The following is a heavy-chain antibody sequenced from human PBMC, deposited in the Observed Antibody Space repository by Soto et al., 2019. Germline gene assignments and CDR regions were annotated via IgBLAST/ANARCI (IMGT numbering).Heavy chain of an antibody. CDR3: ASYYYHSSGYYHYFDY. J-gene: IGHJ4*02. CDR1: GLTFSVYC. CDR2: ISASGGST. Sequence: PXGSLRLSGAASGLTFSVYCMSWVRQAPGKGPEWVSGISASGGSTYYADSVKGRFTISRDNSKNTVYLQMNSLRAEDTASYYCASYYYHSSGYYHYFDYWGQGALVTVSS. V-gene: IGHV3-23*01. D-gene: IGHD3-22*01.